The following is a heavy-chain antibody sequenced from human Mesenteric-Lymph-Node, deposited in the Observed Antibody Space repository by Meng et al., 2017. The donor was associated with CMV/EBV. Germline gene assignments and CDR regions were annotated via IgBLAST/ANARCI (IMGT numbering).Heavy chain of an antibody. CDR1: GFIFSNYA. CDR2: ITDTGRAT. V-gene: IGHV3-23*01. Sequence: GGSLRLSCAASGFIFSNYAMTWVRQAPGKGLEWVSTITDTGRATYYADSVKGRFILSRDNSQNTLYPQMNSLRAEDTAVCHCAKEMSTAAAGTVGFDYWGQGTLVTVSS. D-gene: IGHD6-13*01. CDR3: AKEMSTAAAGTVGFDY. J-gene: IGHJ4*02.